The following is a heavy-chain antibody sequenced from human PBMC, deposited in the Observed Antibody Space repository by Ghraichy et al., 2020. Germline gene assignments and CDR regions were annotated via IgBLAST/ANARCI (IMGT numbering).Heavy chain of an antibody. CDR2: ISAYNGNT. Sequence: ASVKVSCKASGYTFTSYGISWVRQAPGQGLEWMGWISAYNGNTNYAQKLQGRDTMTTDTSTSTAYMELRSLRSDDTAVYYCARDLGVVAATGGVGGWFDPWGQGTLVTVSS. CDR1: GYTFTSYG. V-gene: IGHV1-18*01. CDR3: ARDLGVVAATGGVGGWFDP. D-gene: IGHD2-15*01. J-gene: IGHJ5*02.